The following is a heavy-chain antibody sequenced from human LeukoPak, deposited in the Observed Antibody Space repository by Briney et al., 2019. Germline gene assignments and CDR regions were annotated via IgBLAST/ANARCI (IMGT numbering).Heavy chain of an antibody. D-gene: IGHD6-19*01. J-gene: IGHJ4*02. CDR3: ATGHSSGWFDY. Sequence: SGTLSLTCTVPGGSISDDYWSWIRQPPGKGLELIGYISYSATTNYNPSLKSRVSFSIDTSKNQFSLKLTSVSAADTAVYFCATGHSSGWFDYWGQGTLVSVSS. CDR2: ISYSATT. V-gene: IGHV4-59*01. CDR1: GGSISDDY.